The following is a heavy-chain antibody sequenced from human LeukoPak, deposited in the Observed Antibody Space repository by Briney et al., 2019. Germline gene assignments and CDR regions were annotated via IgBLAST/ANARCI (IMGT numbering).Heavy chain of an antibody. CDR2: ISAYNGNT. Sequence: ASVKVSCKASGYTFTNYTLNWVRQAPGQGLEWMGWISAYNGNTNYAQKLQGRVTMTTDTSTSTAYMELRSLRSDDTAVYYCARDQLLWFGESHGEWFDPWGQGTLVTVSS. D-gene: IGHD3-10*01. J-gene: IGHJ5*02. V-gene: IGHV1-18*01. CDR3: ARDQLLWFGESHGEWFDP. CDR1: GYTFTNYT.